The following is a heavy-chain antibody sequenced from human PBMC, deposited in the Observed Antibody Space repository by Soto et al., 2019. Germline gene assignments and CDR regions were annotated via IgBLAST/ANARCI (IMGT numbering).Heavy chain of an antibody. D-gene: IGHD3-22*01. J-gene: IGHJ4*02. CDR3: ARQESSGYGFDY. V-gene: IGHV4-4*02. CDR1: GGSMSRSQW. Sequence: SETLPLSGDLPGGSMSRSQWSRYHCKPPGKGREWIGYICHNGVTHYNSSLKSRVTISVDTSKNQFSLKLSSVTATDTAVYYCARQESSGYGFDYWGQGPLVTVSS. CDR2: ICHNGVT.